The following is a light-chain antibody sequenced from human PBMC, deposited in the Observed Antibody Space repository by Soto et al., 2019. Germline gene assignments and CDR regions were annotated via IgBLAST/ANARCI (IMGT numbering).Light chain of an antibody. CDR1: QSISGW. V-gene: IGKV1-5*02. J-gene: IGKJ4*01. CDR2: DAS. Sequence: DIQMTQSRSTLSASVGDRITIICRASQSISGWLAWYQQKPGKAPKLLIYDASTLEDGVPSRFSGSGSGTEYILTISSLQPDDFATYYCQQSKSLSLSFGGGTRV. CDR3: QQSKSLSLS.